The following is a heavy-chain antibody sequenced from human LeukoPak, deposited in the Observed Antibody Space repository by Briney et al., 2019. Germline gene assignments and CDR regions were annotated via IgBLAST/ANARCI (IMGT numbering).Heavy chain of an antibody. CDR2: IRSKANSYAT. CDR1: GFTFSGSA. J-gene: IGHJ4*02. CDR3: TRPAATRTFDY. Sequence: GGSLKLSCAASGFTFSGSAMHWVRQASGKGLEWVGRIRSKANSYATAYAASVKGRFTISRDDSKNTAYLQMNSLKTEDTAVYYCTRPAATRTFDYWGQGTLVTVSS. D-gene: IGHD2-15*01. V-gene: IGHV3-73*01.